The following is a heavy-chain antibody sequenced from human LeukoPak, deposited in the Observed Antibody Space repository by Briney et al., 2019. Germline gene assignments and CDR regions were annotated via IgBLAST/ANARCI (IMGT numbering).Heavy chain of an antibody. V-gene: IGHV3-21*01. J-gene: IGHJ5*02. CDR2: ISSSSSYV. D-gene: IGHD6-6*01. CDR1: GFTFSSYS. CDR3: ARDRYSSSYRWFDP. Sequence: PGGSLRLSCAASGFTFSSYSMNWVRQAPGKGLEWVSSISSSSSYVYYADSVKGRFTISRDNAKNSLYLQMNSLRAEDTAVYYCARDRYSSSYRWFDPWGQGTLVTVSS.